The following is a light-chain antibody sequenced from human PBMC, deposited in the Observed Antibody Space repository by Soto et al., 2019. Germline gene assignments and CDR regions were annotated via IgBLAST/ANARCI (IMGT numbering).Light chain of an antibody. J-gene: IGKJ4*01. CDR2: GAS. V-gene: IGKV3-15*01. CDR1: QSVSSN. CDR3: QQYNNWPFT. Sequence: MTQSPATLSVSPGERATLSCRASQSVSSNLAWYQQKPGQAPRLLIYGASTRATGIPARFSGSGSGTEFTLTISSLQSEDFAVYYCQQYNNWPFTFGGGTKV.